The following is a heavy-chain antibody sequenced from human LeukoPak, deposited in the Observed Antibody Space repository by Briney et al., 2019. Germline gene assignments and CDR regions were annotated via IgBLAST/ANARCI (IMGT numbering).Heavy chain of an antibody. V-gene: IGHV4-39*01. CDR3: ARQGGDTMVRGVIKDWFDL. Sequence: SETLSLTCTVSGGSITTNINYWVWIRQPPGKGLEWIGSIYFSGTTYDNPSLKSRVTISVDTSKNQFSLKLNSVTAADTAVYYCARQGGDTMVRGVIKDWFDLWGQGTLVTVPS. J-gene: IGHJ5*02. CDR2: IYFSGTT. D-gene: IGHD3-10*01. CDR1: GGSITTNINY.